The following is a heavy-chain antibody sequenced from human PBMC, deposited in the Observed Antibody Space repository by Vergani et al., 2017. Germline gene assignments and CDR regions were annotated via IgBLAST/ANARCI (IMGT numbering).Heavy chain of an antibody. D-gene: IGHD2-2*01. CDR1: GFTFSSYA. CDR3: ATPVVVVPAAITDY. CDR2: ISGSGGST. J-gene: IGHJ4*02. Sequence: EVQLLESGGGLVQPGGSLRLSCAASGFTFSSYAMSWVRQAPGKGLEWVSVISGSGGSTYYADSVKGRFTISRDNSKNTLYLQMNSLRAEDTAVYYCATPVVVVPAAITDYWGQGTLVTVSS. V-gene: IGHV3-23*01.